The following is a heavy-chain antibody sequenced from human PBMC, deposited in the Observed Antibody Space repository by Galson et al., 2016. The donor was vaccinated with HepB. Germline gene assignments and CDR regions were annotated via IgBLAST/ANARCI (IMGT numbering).Heavy chain of an antibody. CDR2: ITRSGDAT. CDR1: GFSFSNSG. V-gene: IGHV3-23*01. D-gene: IGHD3-16*01. J-gene: IGHJ4*02. CDR3: GKHGGFDY. Sequence: SLRLSCAASGFSFSNSGMSWVRQAPGRGLEWVSGITRSGDATNYADFVKGRFTISRDNSQNTLYLYMNNLTAGDTAIYYCGKHGGFDYWGQGALVTVSP.